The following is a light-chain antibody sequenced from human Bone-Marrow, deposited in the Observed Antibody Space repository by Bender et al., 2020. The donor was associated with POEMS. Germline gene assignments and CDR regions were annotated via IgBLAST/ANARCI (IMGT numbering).Light chain of an antibody. CDR2: DVS. Sequence: QSALTQPASASGSPGQSITISCTGTSSYVGYYNYVSWYQQHPGKAPKLMIYDVSDRPSGVSNRFSGSKPGNTASLTISGLQAEDEADYYCSSYTSNSTPVFGGGTKVTVL. CDR1: SSYVGYYNY. J-gene: IGLJ2*01. CDR3: SSYTSNSTPV. V-gene: IGLV2-14*01.